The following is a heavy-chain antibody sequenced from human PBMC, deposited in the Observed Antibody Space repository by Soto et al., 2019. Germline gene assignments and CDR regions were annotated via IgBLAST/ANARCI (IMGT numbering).Heavy chain of an antibody. V-gene: IGHV1-69*01. CDR1: GGTFSRNA. Sequence: QVQLVQSGAEVRKPGSSVKVSCKASGGTFSRNAISWVRQAPGQGLEWMGGIIPIFGTANHAQKFQGRVTSIADESTSTVYMEFISLRSEDTAMYFCARLLGYDRKDYYYAYWGQRTLVIVSS. D-gene: IGHD3-22*01. CDR3: ARLLGYDRKDYYYAY. CDR2: IIPIFGTA. J-gene: IGHJ4*02.